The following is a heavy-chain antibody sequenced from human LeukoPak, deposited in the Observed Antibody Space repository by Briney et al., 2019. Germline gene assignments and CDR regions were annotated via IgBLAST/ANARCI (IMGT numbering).Heavy chain of an antibody. CDR3: ARESGYYFDY. Sequence: ASVKVSCKASGYTFTGYYMHWVRQAPGQGLEWMGWISAYNGNTNYAQKLQGRVTMTTDTSTSTAYMELRSLRSDDTAVYYCARESGYYFDYWGQGTLVTVSS. D-gene: IGHD1-14*01. CDR2: ISAYNGNT. CDR1: GYTFTGYY. V-gene: IGHV1-18*04. J-gene: IGHJ4*02.